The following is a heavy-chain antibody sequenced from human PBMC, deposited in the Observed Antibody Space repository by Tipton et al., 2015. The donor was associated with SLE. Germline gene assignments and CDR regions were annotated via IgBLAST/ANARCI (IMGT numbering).Heavy chain of an antibody. V-gene: IGHV4-59*11. D-gene: IGHD3-10*01. J-gene: IGHJ4*02. CDR1: GGSISSHY. CDR3: ARDIGGAYYFDY. CDR2: IYYSGST. Sequence: LRLSCTVSGGSISSHYWSWIRQPPGKGLEWIGYIYYSGSTNYNPSLKSRVTISVDTSKNQFSLKLSSVTAADTAVYYCARDIGGAYYFDYWGQGTLVTVSS.